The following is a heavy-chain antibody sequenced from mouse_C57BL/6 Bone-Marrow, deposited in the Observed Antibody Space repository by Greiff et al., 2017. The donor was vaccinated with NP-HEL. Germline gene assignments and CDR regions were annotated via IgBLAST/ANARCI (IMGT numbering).Heavy chain of an antibody. V-gene: IGHV1-81*01. J-gene: IGHJ4*01. CDR1: GYTFTSYG. Sequence: QVQLQQSGAELARPGASVKLSCKASGYTFTSYGISWVKQRTGQGLEWIGEIYPRSGNTYYNEKFKGKATLTADKSSSTAYMELSSLTSEDSAVYFCARSGATVGVYAMDYWGQGTSVTVSS. CDR2: IYPRSGNT. CDR3: ARSGATVGVYAMDY. D-gene: IGHD1-1*01.